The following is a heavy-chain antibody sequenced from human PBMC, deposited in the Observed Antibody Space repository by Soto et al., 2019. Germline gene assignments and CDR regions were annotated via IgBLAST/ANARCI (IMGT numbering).Heavy chain of an antibody. V-gene: IGHV3-30*18. Sequence: GGSLRLSCAASEFTFKRYGMHWVRQAPGKGLAWVAVISYDGNKKHYADSVRGRFTISRDNSKNTLYLQMNSLRTEDTAVYYCAKDSYRGDIVLTPAPYGNDYWGQGTLVTVSS. CDR3: AKDSYRGDIVLTPAPYGNDY. D-gene: IGHD2-2*01. J-gene: IGHJ4*02. CDR1: EFTFKRYG. CDR2: ISYDGNKK.